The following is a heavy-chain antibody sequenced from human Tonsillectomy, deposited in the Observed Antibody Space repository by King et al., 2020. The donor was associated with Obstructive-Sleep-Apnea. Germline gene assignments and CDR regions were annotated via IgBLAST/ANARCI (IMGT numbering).Heavy chain of an antibody. V-gene: IGHV3-9*01. CDR2: ISWNSGSI. CDR3: ARRSSYYDILTGPYGMDV. Sequence: VQLVESGGGLVQPGRSLRLSCAASGFTFDDYAMHWVRQAPGKGLEWGSGISWNSGSIGYAASVKGRFTISRDNAKNSLSRQMNSLRAEDAALYYCARRSSYYDILTGPYGMDVWGQGTTVTVSS. J-gene: IGHJ6*02. D-gene: IGHD3-9*01. CDR1: GFTFDDYA.